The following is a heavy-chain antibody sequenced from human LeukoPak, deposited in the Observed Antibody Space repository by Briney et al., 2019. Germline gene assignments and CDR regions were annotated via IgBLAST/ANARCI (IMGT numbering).Heavy chain of an antibody. CDR2: INPNSGGT. CDR1: GYNFTGNY. CDR3: ARGTSYDILTGYYDAFDI. J-gene: IGHJ3*02. D-gene: IGHD3-9*01. Sequence: ASVKVSCKASGYNFTGNYMHWVRQAPGQGLEWMGWINPNSGGTNYAQKLQGRVTMTTDTSTSTAYMELRSLRSDDTAVYYCARGTSYDILTGYYDAFDIWGQGTMVTVSS. V-gene: IGHV1-2*02.